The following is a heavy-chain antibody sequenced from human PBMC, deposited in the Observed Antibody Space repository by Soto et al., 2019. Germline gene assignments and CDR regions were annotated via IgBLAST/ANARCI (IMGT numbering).Heavy chain of an antibody. V-gene: IGHV1-18*01. D-gene: IGHD3-22*01. CDR2: ISAYDDNT. J-gene: IGHJ4*02. CDR3: ARGGYYDSSGSRNYHYYGYGNWDY. Sequence: GASVKVSCKASGYRFTSYGISWVRQAPGQGLEWLGWISAYDDNTKYAQTLQGRVSMSTDTSTNTAYMELRSLRSDDTAMYYCARGGYYDSSGSRNYHYYGYGNWDYWGQGNLVTVSS. CDR1: GYRFTSYG.